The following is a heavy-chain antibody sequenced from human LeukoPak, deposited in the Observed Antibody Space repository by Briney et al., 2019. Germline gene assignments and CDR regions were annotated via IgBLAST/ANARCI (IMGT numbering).Heavy chain of an antibody. Sequence: PGGSLRLSCAASGFTFSDYAMNWVRQAPGKGLEWVSVISGSGGNTYYADSVKGRFTISRDNSKNTLYLQMNSLRAEDTAVYYCAKGDSGHYYDSSGHLNWFDPWGQGTLVTVSS. D-gene: IGHD3-22*01. J-gene: IGHJ5*02. CDR1: GFTFSDYA. CDR2: ISGSGGNT. V-gene: IGHV3-23*01. CDR3: AKGDSGHYYDSSGHLNWFDP.